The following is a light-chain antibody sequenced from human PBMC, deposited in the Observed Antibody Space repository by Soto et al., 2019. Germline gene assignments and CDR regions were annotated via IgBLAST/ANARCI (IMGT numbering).Light chain of an antibody. J-gene: IGLJ1*01. CDR2: EVS. V-gene: IGLV2-14*01. CDR3: SSYTSSSTLV. Sequence: SALTQPASVSGSPGQSITITCTGTSSDVGGYNYVSWYQQHPGKAPKLMIYEVSNRPSGASNRFSGSKSGNTASLTISGLQAEDEADYHCSSYTSSSTLVFGTGTKLTVL. CDR1: SSDVGGYNY.